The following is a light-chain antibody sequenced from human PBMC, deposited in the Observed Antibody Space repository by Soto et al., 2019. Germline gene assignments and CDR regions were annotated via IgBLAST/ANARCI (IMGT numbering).Light chain of an antibody. Sequence: QSVLTQPASVSGAPGQTITISCAGTSSNVGGYTYVHWYQQHPGKAPKLMIYDVSNRPSGLSHRFSGSTSGNTASLTISRLQAEDEADYCCISYSSRSSPLVFGGGTKLTVL. CDR3: ISYSSRSSPLV. J-gene: IGLJ1*01. CDR2: DVS. V-gene: IGLV2-14*01. CDR1: SSNVGGYTY.